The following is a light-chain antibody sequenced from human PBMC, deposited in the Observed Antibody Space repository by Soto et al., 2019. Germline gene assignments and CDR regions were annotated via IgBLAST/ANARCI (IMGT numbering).Light chain of an antibody. CDR3: QQYNSPMYT. J-gene: IGKJ5*01. CDR2: GAS. V-gene: IGKV1-5*01. CDR1: QSISSW. Sequence: DIQMTQSPSTLSASVGDRVTITCRASQSISSWLAWYQQKPGKAPKLLIYGASSLESGVPSRFSGSGSGTEFTLTISSLQPDDFATYYCQQYNSPMYTFGQATRLEIK.